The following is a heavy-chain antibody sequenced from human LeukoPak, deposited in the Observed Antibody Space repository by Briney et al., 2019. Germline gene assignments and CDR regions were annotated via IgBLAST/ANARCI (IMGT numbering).Heavy chain of an antibody. CDR2: IIPIFGTA. Sequence: SVKVSCEASGGTFSSYAISWVRQAPGQGLEWMGGIIPIFGTANYAQKFQGRVTITADESTSTAYMELSSLRSEDTAVYYCASGSYYSPYHYYYYMDVWGKGTTVTVSS. V-gene: IGHV1-69*13. CDR1: GGTFSSYA. D-gene: IGHD1-26*01. CDR3: ASGSYYSPYHYYYYMDV. J-gene: IGHJ6*03.